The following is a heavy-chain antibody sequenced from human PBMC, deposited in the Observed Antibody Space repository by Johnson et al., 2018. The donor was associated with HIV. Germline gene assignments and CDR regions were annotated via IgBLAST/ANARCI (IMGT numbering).Heavy chain of an antibody. J-gene: IGHJ3*02. V-gene: IGHV3-30*04. CDR1: EFIFSSYS. CDR2: ISYDGSNK. Sequence: QVLLVESGGGVVQPGGSLRLSCAASEFIFSSYSMHWVRQAPGKGLEWVAVISYDGSNKYYADSVKGRFTISRDNSKNTLYLQMNSLRAEDTAVYYCAKDERAAAGTRGLDAFDIWGQGTMVTVSS. CDR3: AKDERAAAGTRGLDAFDI. D-gene: IGHD6-13*01.